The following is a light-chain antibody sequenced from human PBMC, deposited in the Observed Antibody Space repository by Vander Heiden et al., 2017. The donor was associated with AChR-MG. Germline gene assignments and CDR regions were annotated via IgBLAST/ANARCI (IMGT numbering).Light chain of an antibody. J-gene: IGKJ4*01. Sequence: EIVMTQSPGPLSVSPGETATLSCRASQRIANNLAWYQQKPGQPPRLLIYGASTRATGIPARFSGSGSGTDFTLTISSLQSEDFAVYYCQQYNRWPPLTFGGGTKVEIK. V-gene: IGKV3D-15*01. CDR2: GAS. CDR3: QQYNRWPPLT. CDR1: QRIANN.